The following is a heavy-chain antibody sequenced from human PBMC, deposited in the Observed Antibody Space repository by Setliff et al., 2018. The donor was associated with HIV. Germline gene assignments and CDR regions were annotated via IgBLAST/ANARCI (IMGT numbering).Heavy chain of an antibody. CDR2: IYIGST. CDR1: GGSISSYY. D-gene: IGHD6-13*01. CDR3: ARTYSSSWYSSHLWVDY. J-gene: IGHJ4*02. Sequence: KPSETLSLTCTVSGGSISSYYWSWIRQPPGKGLEWIGHIYIGSTNYNPSLKSRVTISADTSKNQFPLKLSSVTAADTAVYYCARTYSSSWYSSHLWVDYWGQGTQVTVSS. V-gene: IGHV4-4*08.